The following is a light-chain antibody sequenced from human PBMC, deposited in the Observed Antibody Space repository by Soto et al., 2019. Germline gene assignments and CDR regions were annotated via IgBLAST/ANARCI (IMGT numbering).Light chain of an antibody. V-gene: IGLV2-14*01. J-gene: IGLJ3*02. Sequence: QSVLTQPASVSGSPGQSITISCTGTSSDVGGYNYVSWYQQHPGKAPKLMIYEVTNRPSGVSSRFSGSKSGNTASLTISGLQAEDEGDYYCSSYTTSDTGVFGGGTKVTVL. CDR3: SSYTTSDTGV. CDR1: SSDVGGYNY. CDR2: EVT.